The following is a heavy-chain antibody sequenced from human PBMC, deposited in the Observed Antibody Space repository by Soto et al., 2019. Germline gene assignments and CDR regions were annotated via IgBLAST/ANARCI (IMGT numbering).Heavy chain of an antibody. CDR2: IIPIIGTA. D-gene: IGHD5-12*01. Sequence: QVQLVQSGAEVKKPGSSVKVSCKASGGTFNNYAISWVRQAPGQGLEWMGGIIPIIGTADYAHKYQGRLAISADEAAGTTFMERNRRRSEDTALYYCARGGVDVVATSDFDYWGQGTLVTGSS. CDR1: GGTFNNYA. J-gene: IGHJ4*02. V-gene: IGHV1-69*01. CDR3: ARGGVDVVATSDFDY.